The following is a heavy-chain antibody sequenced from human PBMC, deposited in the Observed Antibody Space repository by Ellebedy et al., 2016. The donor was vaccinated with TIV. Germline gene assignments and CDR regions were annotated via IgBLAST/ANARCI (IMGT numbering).Heavy chain of an antibody. CDR3: ARGSTTVTSKNWFDP. J-gene: IGHJ5*02. V-gene: IGHV3-7*03. D-gene: IGHD4-17*01. CDR1: GFTFSSYW. Sequence: GESLKISCVASGFTFSSYWMSWVRQAPGKGLEWVANIKQGGSETNYVDSVEGRFTISRDNANNSLFLQMNSLRVDDTAVYYCARGSTTVTSKNWFDPWGQGTPVTVSS. CDR2: IKQGGSET.